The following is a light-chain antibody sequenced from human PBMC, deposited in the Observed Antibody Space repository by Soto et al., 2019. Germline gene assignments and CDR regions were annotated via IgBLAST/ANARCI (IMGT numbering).Light chain of an antibody. Sequence: EIVLTHSPGTLSLSPGERATLSCRASQSVSSSYLAWYQQKPGQAPRLLIFGASYRATGIPDRFSGSGSGTDFTLTISRLEPEDFAVYYCQQYSSSPPEFTFGPGTKVDIK. J-gene: IGKJ3*01. V-gene: IGKV3-20*01. CDR3: QQYSSSPPEFT. CDR1: QSVSSSY. CDR2: GAS.